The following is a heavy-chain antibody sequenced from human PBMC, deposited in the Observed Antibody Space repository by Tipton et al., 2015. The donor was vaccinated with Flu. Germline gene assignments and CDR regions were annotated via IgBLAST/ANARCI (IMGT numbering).Heavy chain of an antibody. CDR3: ARYWGIYYYYMDV. Sequence: TLSLTCAVYGGSFSGYYWSWIRQPPGKGLEWIGEINHSGSTNYNPSLKSRVTISVDTSKNQFSLKLSSVTAADTAVYYCARYWGIYYYYMDVWGKGTTVTVSS. V-gene: IGHV4-34*01. CDR1: GGSFSGYY. D-gene: IGHD7-27*01. CDR2: INHSGST. J-gene: IGHJ6*03.